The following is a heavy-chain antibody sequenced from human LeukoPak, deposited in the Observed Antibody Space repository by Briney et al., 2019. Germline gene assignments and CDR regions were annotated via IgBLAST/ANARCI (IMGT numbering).Heavy chain of an antibody. CDR1: GGSFSGYY. Sequence: PSETLSLTCAVYGGSFSGYYWSWTRQPPGKGLEWIGEINHSGSTNYNPSLKSRVTISVDTSKNQFSLKLSSVTAADTAVYYCARVRYYFDYWGQGTLVTVSS. V-gene: IGHV4-34*01. CDR2: INHSGST. J-gene: IGHJ4*02. CDR3: ARVRYYFDY.